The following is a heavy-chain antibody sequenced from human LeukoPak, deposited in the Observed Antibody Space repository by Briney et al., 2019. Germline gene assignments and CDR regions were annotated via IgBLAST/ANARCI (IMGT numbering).Heavy chain of an antibody. J-gene: IGHJ4*02. CDR3: ARSRGELDYFDY. CDR1: GGSISSGGYY. CDR2: IYHSGST. Sequence: PSETLSLTCTVSGGSISSGGYYWSWIRQPPGKGLEWIGYIYHSGSTYYNPSLKSRVTISVDRSKNQFSLKLSSVTAADTAVYYCARSRGELDYFDYWGQGTLVTVSS. V-gene: IGHV4-30-2*01. D-gene: IGHD1-26*01.